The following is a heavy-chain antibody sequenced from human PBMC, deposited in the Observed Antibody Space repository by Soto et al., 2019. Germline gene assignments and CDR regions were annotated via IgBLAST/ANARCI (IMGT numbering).Heavy chain of an antibody. CDR3: ARHGVRGGPWWFDP. CDR1: GYSVSSYW. V-gene: IGHV5-51*01. J-gene: IGHJ5*02. Sequence: LGESLNISCKGSGYSVSSYWIGWVRQMPGKGLEWMGIIYPGDSDTRYSPSFQGQVTISADKSISTAYLQWSSLKASDTAMYYCARHGVRGGPWWFDPWGQGTLVTVSS. D-gene: IGHD3-10*01. CDR2: IYPGDSDT.